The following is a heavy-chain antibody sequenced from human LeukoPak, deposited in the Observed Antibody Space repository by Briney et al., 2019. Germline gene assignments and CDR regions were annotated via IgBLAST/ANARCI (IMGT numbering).Heavy chain of an antibody. CDR1: GYTFTSYG. CDR3: ARTTEDSSGYYPNAFDI. D-gene: IGHD3-22*01. J-gene: IGHJ3*02. Sequence: ASVKVSCKASGYTFTSYGISWVRQAPGQGLEWMGWISAYNGNTNYAQKLQGRVTMTTDTSTSTAYMELRSLRSDDTAVYYCARTTEDSSGYYPNAFDIWGQGTMVTVSS. CDR2: ISAYNGNT. V-gene: IGHV1-18*01.